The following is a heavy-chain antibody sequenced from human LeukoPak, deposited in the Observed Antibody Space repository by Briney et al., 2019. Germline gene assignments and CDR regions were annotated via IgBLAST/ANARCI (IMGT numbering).Heavy chain of an antibody. J-gene: IGHJ3*01. D-gene: IGHD5-12*01. V-gene: IGHV3-23*01. CDR3: ARDIELST. Sequence: PGGSLRLSCAASGFTFRDAAMTWVRQAPGKGLEWVSLIASSGLNTYYADSVRGRFTISRDNSKNTLSLQMNSLRVEDTAIYYCARDIELSTWGLGTLVTVSS. CDR1: GFTFRDAA. CDR2: IASSGLNT.